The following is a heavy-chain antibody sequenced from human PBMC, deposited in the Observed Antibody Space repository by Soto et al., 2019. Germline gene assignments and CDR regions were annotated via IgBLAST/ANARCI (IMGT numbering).Heavy chain of an antibody. J-gene: IGHJ4*02. D-gene: IGHD5-12*01. CDR3: AHSLLTYDYVRLFDY. CDR2: IYWDDDK. Sequence: QITLKESGPTLVKPTQTLTLTCTFSGFSLSTSGVGEGWIRQPPGKALEWLALIYWDDDKRYSPSLKSRLTITKDTSKNQVVLTMTNMDPVDTATYYCAHSLLTYDYVRLFDYWGQGTLVTVSS. CDR1: GFSLSTSGVG. V-gene: IGHV2-5*02.